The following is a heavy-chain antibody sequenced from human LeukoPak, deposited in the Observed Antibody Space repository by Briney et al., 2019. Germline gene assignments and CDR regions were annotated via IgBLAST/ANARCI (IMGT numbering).Heavy chain of an antibody. CDR2: ISSTGSYI. Sequence: GGSLRLSCAASGFTFSSYSMTWVRQAPGKGLEWVSSISSTGSYIYYGDSVKGRFAISRDNAKNTLYLQMNSLRAEDTAVYYCARCITMIVVVPPDYYGMDVWGQGTTVTVSS. D-gene: IGHD3-22*01. CDR3: ARCITMIVVVPPDYYGMDV. V-gene: IGHV3-21*01. J-gene: IGHJ6*02. CDR1: GFTFSSYS.